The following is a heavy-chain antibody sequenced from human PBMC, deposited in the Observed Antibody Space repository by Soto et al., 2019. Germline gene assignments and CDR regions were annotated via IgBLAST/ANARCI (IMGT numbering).Heavy chain of an antibody. CDR2: IIDSGGST. Sequence: PGGSLILSCAAPGFPFCSCAMGGVPKAPGKGLEWVSDIIDSGGSTYYADSVKGRFTISRDNSKSTLYLQMNSLRAEDTALYYCAKGRSYYYYYGVDVWGQGTTVTVSS. J-gene: IGHJ6*02. CDR3: AKGRSYYYYYGVDV. V-gene: IGHV3-23*01. CDR1: GFPFCSCA.